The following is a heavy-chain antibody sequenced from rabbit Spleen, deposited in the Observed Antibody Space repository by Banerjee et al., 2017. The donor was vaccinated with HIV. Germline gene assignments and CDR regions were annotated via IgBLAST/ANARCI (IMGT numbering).Heavy chain of an antibody. CDR3: VREAGYGGYGDANL. D-gene: IGHD6-1*01. Sequence: QSLEESGGDLVKPGASLALACTASGFSFGNYYYMCWVRQAPGKGLEWIACIYGGSARSTYYASWARGRFTISSHNAQNTLYLQLNSLTAADTATYFCVREAGYGGYGDANLWGPGTLVTVS. V-gene: IGHV1S40*01. CDR2: IYGGSARST. J-gene: IGHJ4*01. CDR1: GFSFGNYYY.